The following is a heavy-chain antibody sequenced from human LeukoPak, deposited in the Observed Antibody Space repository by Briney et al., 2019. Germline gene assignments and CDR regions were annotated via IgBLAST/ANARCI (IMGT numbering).Heavy chain of an antibody. Sequence: GGSLRLSCAASGFSVSNNYINWVRQAPGKGREWVSIIYSGGSTYYADSVKGRFTISRDDSKNTLYLQMNSLRVEDTAVYYCAKVATAVAGTEDSWGQGTLVTVSS. D-gene: IGHD6-19*01. CDR2: IYSGGST. J-gene: IGHJ4*02. CDR1: GFSVSNNY. CDR3: AKVATAVAGTEDS. V-gene: IGHV3-66*01.